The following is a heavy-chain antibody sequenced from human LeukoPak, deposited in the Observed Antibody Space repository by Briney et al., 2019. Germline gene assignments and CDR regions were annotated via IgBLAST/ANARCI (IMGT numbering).Heavy chain of an antibody. V-gene: IGHV4-34*01. CDR2: INHSGST. CDR1: GGSFSGYY. CDR3: ARGAIIAVAGTYFDY. Sequence: PETLSLTCAVYGGSFSGYYWSWIRQPPGKGLEWIGEINHSGSTNYNPSLKSRVTISVDTSKNQFSLKLSSVTAADTAVYYCARGAIIAVAGTYFDYWGQGTLVTDSS. J-gene: IGHJ4*02. D-gene: IGHD6-19*01.